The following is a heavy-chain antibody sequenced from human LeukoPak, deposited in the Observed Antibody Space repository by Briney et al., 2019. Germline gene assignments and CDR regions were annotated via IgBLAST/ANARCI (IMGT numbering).Heavy chain of an antibody. V-gene: IGHV3-9*02. J-gene: IGHJ3*02. CDR1: GFTSDA. CDR3: AKSYINYGGNSADAFDI. Sequence: GRSLRLSCVASGFTSDAMHWVRQSPGKGLEWVSGSSWNSGTIGYADSVKGRFTVSRDNAKNSVYLQMNSLRAEDMALYYCAKSYINYGGNSADAFDIWGQGTMVTVSS. D-gene: IGHD4-23*01. CDR2: SSWNSGTI.